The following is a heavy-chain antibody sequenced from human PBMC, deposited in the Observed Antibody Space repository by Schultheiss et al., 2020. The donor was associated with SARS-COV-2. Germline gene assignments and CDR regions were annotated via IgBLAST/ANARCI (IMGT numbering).Heavy chain of an antibody. CDR2: IYRGGST. J-gene: IGHJ5*02. CDR1: GSSISNSHW. Sequence: SETLSLTCAISGSSISNSHWWTWVRQPPGKGLEWIGEIYRGGSTNYNPSLKSRVTISVDMSNNEFSLKLSSVTAADTAVYYCARQRRSSSWFDPWGQGTLVTVSS. V-gene: IGHV4-4*02. D-gene: IGHD2-2*01. CDR3: ARQRRSSSWFDP.